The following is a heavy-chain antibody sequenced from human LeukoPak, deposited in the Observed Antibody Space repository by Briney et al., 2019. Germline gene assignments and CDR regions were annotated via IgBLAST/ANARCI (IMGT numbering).Heavy chain of an antibody. V-gene: IGHV3-74*01. CDR3: ASHGDYDAFDI. D-gene: IGHD4-17*01. CDR1: RVTFSNYW. CDR2: INSVGSST. Sequence: PGGSLRLSCAASRVTFSNYWMHWVRQAPGKGLVWVSRINSVGSSTSYADSVWGRFTISRDNARNTLYLQMNSLRAEDTAVYYCASHGDYDAFDIWGQGTMVTVSS. J-gene: IGHJ3*02.